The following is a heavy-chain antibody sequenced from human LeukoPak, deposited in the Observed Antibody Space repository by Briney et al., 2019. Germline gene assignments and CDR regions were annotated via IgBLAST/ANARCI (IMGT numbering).Heavy chain of an antibody. V-gene: IGHV1-69*06. Sequence: SVKVSCKASGYTLTSYAISWVRQAPGQGLEWMGGIIPIFGTANYAQKFQGRVTITADKSTSTAYMELSRLRSDDTAVYYCARSSGWSRSNWFDPWGQGTLVTVSS. CDR2: IIPIFGTA. D-gene: IGHD6-19*01. CDR3: ARSSGWSRSNWFDP. J-gene: IGHJ5*02. CDR1: GYTLTSYA.